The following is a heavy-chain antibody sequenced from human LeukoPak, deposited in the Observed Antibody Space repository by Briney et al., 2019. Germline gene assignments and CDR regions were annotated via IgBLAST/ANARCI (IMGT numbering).Heavy chain of an antibody. J-gene: IGHJ4*02. V-gene: IGHV1-18*04. D-gene: IGHD3-10*01. CDR1: GYTFTSYG. CDR3: ARDWTIANMVRELDY. Sequence: GASVKVSCKASGYTFTSYGISWVRQAPGQGLEWMGWISAYNGNTNYAQKLQGRVTITTDKSTSTAYMELRSLRSDDTAVYYCARDWTIANMVRELDYWGQGTLVTVSS. CDR2: ISAYNGNT.